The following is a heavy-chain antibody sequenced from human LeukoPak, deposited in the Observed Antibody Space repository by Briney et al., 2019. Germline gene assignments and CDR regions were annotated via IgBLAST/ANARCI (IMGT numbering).Heavy chain of an antibody. CDR2: TYYMSKWIT. V-gene: IGHV6-1*01. CDR1: GDSVSSDSAA. J-gene: IGHJ5*02. D-gene: IGHD2-15*01. CDR3: ARAAHGSHWFDP. Sequence: SQTLSLTCAVSGDSVSSDSAAWNWIRQSPSRGLERLGRTYYMSKWITDYAVSVGSRIVINPDTSKNQFSLQLTSVTPEDTAVYYCARAAHGSHWFDPWGQGTLVTVSS.